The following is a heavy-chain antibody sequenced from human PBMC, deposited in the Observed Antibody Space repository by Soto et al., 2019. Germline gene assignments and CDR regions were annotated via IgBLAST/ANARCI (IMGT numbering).Heavy chain of an antibody. CDR2: ISYDGGNI. CDR3: AKGILSATIAPYAMDV. Sequence: LRLSCEASGFDFRSYAMHWVRQAPGKGLEWVGVISYDGGNIYYADSVKGRFTISRDNSKNTLYVQVNSLRPEDTAVYYCAKGILSATIAPYAMDVWGQGTTVTVSS. J-gene: IGHJ6*02. CDR1: GFDFRSYA. V-gene: IGHV3-30*18. D-gene: IGHD2-21*01.